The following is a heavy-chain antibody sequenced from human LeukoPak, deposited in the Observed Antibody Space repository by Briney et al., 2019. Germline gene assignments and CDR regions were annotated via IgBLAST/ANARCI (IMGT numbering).Heavy chain of an antibody. D-gene: IGHD3-22*01. CDR3: ARLPYYYDSSGRDY. CDR1: GGSLSSSNW. Sequence: PSGTLSLTCAVSGGSLSSSNWWSWVRQPPGKGLEWIGEIYHSGSTNYNPSLKSRVTISVDKSKNQFSLKLSSVTAADTAVYYCARLPYYYDSSGRDYWSQGTLVTVSS. J-gene: IGHJ4*02. CDR2: IYHSGST. V-gene: IGHV4-4*02.